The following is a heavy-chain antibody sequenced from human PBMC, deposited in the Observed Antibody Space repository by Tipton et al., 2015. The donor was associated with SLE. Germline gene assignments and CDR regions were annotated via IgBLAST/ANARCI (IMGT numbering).Heavy chain of an antibody. Sequence: TLSLTCAVYGGSFSGYYWSWIRQPPGKGLEWIGEINHSGSTNYNPSLKSRVTISVDTSKNQFSWKLSSVTAADTAVYYCASLRTEYYYGSRADYWGQGTLVTVSS. V-gene: IGHV4-34*01. D-gene: IGHD3-10*01. CDR1: GGSFSGYY. CDR2: INHSGST. CDR3: ASLRTEYYYGSRADY. J-gene: IGHJ4*02.